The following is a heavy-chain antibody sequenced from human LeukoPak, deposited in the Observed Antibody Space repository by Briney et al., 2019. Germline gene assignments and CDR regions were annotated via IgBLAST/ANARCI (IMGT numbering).Heavy chain of an antibody. Sequence: SETLSLTCTVSGGSISSYFWSWIRQPPGKGLEWIGYIYYSGSTNYNPSLKSRVTISVDTSKNQFSLKLSSVTAADTAVYYCARDMGLSRRVEYFQHWGQGTLVTVSS. CDR2: IYYSGST. D-gene: IGHD1-26*01. J-gene: IGHJ1*01. CDR3: ARDMGLSRRVEYFQH. V-gene: IGHV4-59*01. CDR1: GGSISSYF.